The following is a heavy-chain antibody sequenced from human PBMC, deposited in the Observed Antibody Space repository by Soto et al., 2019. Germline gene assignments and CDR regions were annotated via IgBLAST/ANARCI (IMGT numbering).Heavy chain of an antibody. CDR3: ARLPSTSSPYYYYYYGMDV. Sequence: SETLSLTCTVSGGSFSGYYWSWIRQPPGKGLEWIGEINHSGSTNYNPSLKSRVTISVDTSKNQFSLKLSSVTAADTAVYYCARLPSTSSPYYYYYYGMDVWGQGTTVTVSS. CDR2: INHSGST. V-gene: IGHV4-34*01. CDR1: GGSFSGYY. J-gene: IGHJ6*02. D-gene: IGHD2-2*01.